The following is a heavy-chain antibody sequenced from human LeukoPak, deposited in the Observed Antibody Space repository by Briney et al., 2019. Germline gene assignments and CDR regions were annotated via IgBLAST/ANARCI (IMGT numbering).Heavy chain of an antibody. CDR1: GFTFDDYA. V-gene: IGHV3-9*01. CDR2: ISWNSGSI. J-gene: IGHJ4*02. CDR3: AKAGLTMIVGYYFDY. Sequence: SGGSLRLSCAASGFTFDDYAMHWVRQAPGKGLEWVSGISWNSGSIGYADSVKGRFTISRDNAKNSLYLQMNSLRAEDTALYYCAKAGLTMIVGYYFDYWGQGTLVTVSS. D-gene: IGHD3-22*01.